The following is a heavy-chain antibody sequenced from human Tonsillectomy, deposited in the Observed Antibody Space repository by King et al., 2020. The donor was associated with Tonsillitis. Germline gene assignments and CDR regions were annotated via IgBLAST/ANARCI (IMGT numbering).Heavy chain of an antibody. CDR3: ARVFRGMVMSFLNWFDP. J-gene: IGHJ5*02. D-gene: IGHD5-18*01. CDR1: GGSFSGYY. CDR2: INHSGST. Sequence: VQLQQWGAGLLKPSETLSLTCAVYGGSFSGYYWSWIRQPPGKGLEWIGEINHSGSTNYNPSLKSRVTISVDTSKNQFSLKLSSVTAADTAVYYCARVFRGMVMSFLNWFDPWGQGTLVTVSS. V-gene: IGHV4-34*01.